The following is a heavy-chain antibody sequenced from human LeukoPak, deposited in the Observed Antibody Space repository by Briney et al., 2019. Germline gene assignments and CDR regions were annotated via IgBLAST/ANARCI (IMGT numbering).Heavy chain of an antibody. V-gene: IGHV3-23*01. J-gene: IGHJ5*02. CDR2: ISGSGDST. Sequence: GGSLRLSCAASGFAFSTYPMTWVRQAPGKGLEWVSAISGSGDSTSYAASVQGRSTISRDNSKYTLYLQVKSLRVEDTAIYYYAKDWSCDPWGQGTLVTVPS. CDR3: AKDWSCDP. CDR1: GFAFSTYP. D-gene: IGHD3-10*01.